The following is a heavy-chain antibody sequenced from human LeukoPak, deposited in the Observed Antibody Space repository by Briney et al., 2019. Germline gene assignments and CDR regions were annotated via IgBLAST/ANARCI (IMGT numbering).Heavy chain of an antibody. Sequence: PSQTLSLTCAVSGGSIRSGSYSWNWIRQPPGKGLEWLGYIFHSGSNSYDSGTTYYNPSLKSRVTISVDRSKNQFSLKLGSVTAADTAVYYCARAPNYSGLPYFDYWGQGTLVTVSS. CDR1: GGSIRSGSYS. D-gene: IGHD3-10*01. CDR2: IFHSGSNSYDSGTT. V-gene: IGHV4-30-2*01. J-gene: IGHJ4*02. CDR3: ARAPNYSGLPYFDY.